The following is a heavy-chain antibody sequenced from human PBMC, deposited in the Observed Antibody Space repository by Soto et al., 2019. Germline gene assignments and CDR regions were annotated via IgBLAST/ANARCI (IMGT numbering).Heavy chain of an antibody. D-gene: IGHD5-18*01. CDR1: GFTFSSYG. Sequence: QVQLVESGGGVVQPGRSLRLSCAASGFTFSSYGMHWVRQAPGKGLEWVAAIWDDGSNKYYADSVKGRFTISRDHSKNTLYLQMNSLRAEDTAVYYCAVETPDYYFDFWGQGTLVTVSS. J-gene: IGHJ4*02. CDR3: AVETPDYYFDF. V-gene: IGHV3-33*01. CDR2: IWDDGSNK.